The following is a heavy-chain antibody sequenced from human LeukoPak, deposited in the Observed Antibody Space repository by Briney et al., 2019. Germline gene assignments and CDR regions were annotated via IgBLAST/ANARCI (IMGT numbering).Heavy chain of an antibody. D-gene: IGHD3-3*01. CDR3: ARGTATYYDLGFDS. CDR1: TNTFTAYY. V-gene: IGHV1-2*04. CDR2: INPDSGFT. J-gene: IGHJ5*01. Sequence: ASVKVSCRASTNTFTAYYIHWVRQAPGQGLGWMGWINPDSGFTDSIQKFQGWVTMTRDMSSSTAYMELSRLTSDDTAVYYCARGTATYYDLGFDSWGQGTLVSVSS.